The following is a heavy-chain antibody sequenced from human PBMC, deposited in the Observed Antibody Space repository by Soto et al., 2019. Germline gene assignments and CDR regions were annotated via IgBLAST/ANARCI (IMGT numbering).Heavy chain of an antibody. V-gene: IGHV3-23*01. J-gene: IGHJ6*02. CDR1: GVTFSSYA. Sequence: GGSLRLSCAASGVTFSSYAMSWVRPAPGKGLEWVSAISGSGGSTYYADSVKGRFTISRDNSKNTLYLQMNSLRAEDTAVYYCAKSDTALGLYYYGMDVWGQGTTVTVSS. CDR2: ISGSGGST. CDR3: AKSDTALGLYYYGMDV. D-gene: IGHD5-18*01.